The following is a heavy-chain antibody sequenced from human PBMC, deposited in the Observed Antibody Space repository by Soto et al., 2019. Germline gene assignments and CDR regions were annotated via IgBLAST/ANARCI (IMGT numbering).Heavy chain of an antibody. CDR3: VRDGTKTLRDWFDP. V-gene: IGHV4-4*07. CDR2: IYATGTT. CDR1: GGSISGFY. D-gene: IGHD1-1*01. Sequence: SETLSLTCTVSGGSISGFYRSWIRKSAGKGLEWIGRIYATGTTDYNPSLKSRVMMSVDTSKKQFSLKLRSVTAADTAVYYCVRDGTKTLRDWFDPWGQGISVTVPQ. J-gene: IGHJ5*02.